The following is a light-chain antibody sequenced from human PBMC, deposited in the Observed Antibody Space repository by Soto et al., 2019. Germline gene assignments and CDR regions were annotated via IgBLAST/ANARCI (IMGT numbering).Light chain of an antibody. V-gene: IGKV3-20*01. CDR1: QSVSSSY. CDR3: QQYGGSPIT. J-gene: IGKJ5*01. CDR2: GAS. Sequence: IVLTDAPCTLSLSPWERASLSCRASQSVSSSYLAWYQQKPGQAPRLLIYGASSRATGIPDRFSGSGSGTDFTLTITRLEPEDFAVYYCQQYGGSPITFGLGTRLEIK.